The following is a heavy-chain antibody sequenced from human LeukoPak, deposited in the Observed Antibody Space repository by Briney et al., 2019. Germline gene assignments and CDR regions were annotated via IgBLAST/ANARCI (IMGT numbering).Heavy chain of an antibody. V-gene: IGHV1-2*02. CDR2: INPNSGGT. J-gene: IGHJ4*02. Sequence: ASVKVSCKASGYTFTGYYMHWVRQAPGQGLEWMGWINPNSGGTNYAQKFQGRVTMTRDTSISTAYMELSRLRSDDTAVYYCARDRHIVVVSAAIDGDYWGQGTLVTVSS. CDR1: GYTFTGYY. CDR3: ARDRHIVVVSAAIDGDY. D-gene: IGHD2-2*01.